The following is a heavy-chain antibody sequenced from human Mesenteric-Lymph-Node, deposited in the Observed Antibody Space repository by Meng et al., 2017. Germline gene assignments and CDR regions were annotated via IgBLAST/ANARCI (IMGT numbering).Heavy chain of an antibody. CDR3: ASNGGNGGVDF. CDR1: GFSFSSYS. D-gene: IGHD4-23*01. V-gene: IGHV3-21*01. Sequence: GESLKISCAASGFSFSSYSVNWVRQAPGKGLEWVSSISSSSTYIYYADSVKGRFSISRDNANNSLLLQMNSLRVEDTATYYCASNGGNGGVDFWGQGTLVTVSS. J-gene: IGHJ4*02. CDR2: ISSSSTYI.